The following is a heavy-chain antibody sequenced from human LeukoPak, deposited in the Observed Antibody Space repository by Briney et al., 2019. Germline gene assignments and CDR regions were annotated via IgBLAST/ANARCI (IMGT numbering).Heavy chain of an antibody. V-gene: IGHV1-3*01. CDR3: TRGRWSATTASYHLDF. CDR2: INAGNGNT. CDR1: EFTFTDYA. D-gene: IGHD5-24*01. Sequence: GASVKVSCKASEFTFTDYAINWVRQAPGQRLEWMGWINAGNGNTRYSQRFQGRVTITRDTSASTAYMELSSLTSEDTAVYYCTRGRWSATTASYHLDFWGQGTLVTVSS. J-gene: IGHJ4*02.